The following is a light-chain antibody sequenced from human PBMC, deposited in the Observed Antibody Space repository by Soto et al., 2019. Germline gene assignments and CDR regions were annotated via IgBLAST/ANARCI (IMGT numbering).Light chain of an antibody. Sequence: LTQSPPPLSVSAAERDTLPCRASLSVSRNLALYQQKPGHAPRLLIFDASTRSTGIPARFSGSGSGTEFTLTITSLKSEDIAVYYCQQYNAWPRTFAQGTKV. J-gene: IGKJ1*01. CDR2: DAS. CDR3: QQYNAWPRT. CDR1: LSVSRN. V-gene: IGKV3-15*01.